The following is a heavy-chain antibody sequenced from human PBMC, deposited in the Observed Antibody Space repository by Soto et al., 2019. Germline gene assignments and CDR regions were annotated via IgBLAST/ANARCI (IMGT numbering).Heavy chain of an antibody. J-gene: IGHJ4*02. CDR1: GFTFDDYT. D-gene: IGHD3-22*01. CDR2: ISWDGGST. CDR3: AKDLTRRETYYYDSSGYSAPDY. V-gene: IGHV3-43*01. Sequence: PGGSLRLSCAASGFTFDDYTMHWVRQAPGKGLEWVSLISWDGGSTYYADSVKGRFTISRDNSKNSLYLQMNSLRTEDTALYYCAKDLTRRETYYYDSSGYSAPDYWGQGTLVTAPQ.